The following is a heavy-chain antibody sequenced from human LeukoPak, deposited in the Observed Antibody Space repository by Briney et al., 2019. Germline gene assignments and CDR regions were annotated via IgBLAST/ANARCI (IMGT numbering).Heavy chain of an antibody. Sequence: PGGSLRLSCAASGFTFSGYAMCWVRQAPGKGLGWVAIISYDGSNQYYADSVKGRFTISRDNSKNTLYLQMDSLKGEDTAIYYCAANWNLDYWGQGILVTVSS. V-gene: IGHV3-30*01. CDR1: GFTFSGYA. CDR3: AANWNLDY. J-gene: IGHJ4*02. D-gene: IGHD1-1*01. CDR2: ISYDGSNQ.